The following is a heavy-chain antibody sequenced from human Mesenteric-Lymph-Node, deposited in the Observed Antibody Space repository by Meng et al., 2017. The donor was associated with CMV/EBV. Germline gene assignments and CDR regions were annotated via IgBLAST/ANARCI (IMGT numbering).Heavy chain of an antibody. CDR1: GVTVSSNY. CDR2: IYSGGST. CDR3: ARDGGDWYFDL. D-gene: IGHD3-16*01. Sequence: LSCAASGVTVSSNYMSWVRQAPGKGLEWVSVIYSGGSTFYADSVKGRFAISRDSSKNTLYLQMNSLRAEDTAVFYCARDGGDWYFDLWGRGTLVTVSS. V-gene: IGHV3-66*01. J-gene: IGHJ2*01.